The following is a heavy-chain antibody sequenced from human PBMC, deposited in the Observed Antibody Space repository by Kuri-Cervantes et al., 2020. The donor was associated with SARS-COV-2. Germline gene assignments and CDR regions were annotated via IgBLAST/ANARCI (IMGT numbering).Heavy chain of an antibody. J-gene: IGHJ6*02. V-gene: IGHV1-69*06. Sequence: SVKVSCKASGGTFSSYAISWVRQAPGQGLEWMGGIIPIFGTANYAQKFQGRVTITADKSTSTAYMELSSLRSEDTAVYYCAREDYDFWSGYFGYYYYGMDVWGQGTTVTVSS. D-gene: IGHD3-3*01. CDR1: GGTFSSYA. CDR3: AREDYDFWSGYFGYYYYGMDV. CDR2: IIPIFGTA.